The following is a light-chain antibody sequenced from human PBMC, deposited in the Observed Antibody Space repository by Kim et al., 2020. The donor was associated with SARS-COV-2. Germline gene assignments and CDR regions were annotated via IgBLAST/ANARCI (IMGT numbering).Light chain of an antibody. CDR3: QQHGIVPPT. J-gene: IGKJ2*01. Sequence: SPGERATLSYRASQSVSGSVLTWYQPKRRQAPSLNIHAASSRATGISDRFSGSESGTDLTLTISRLEPEDFVVNYYQQHGIVPPTFGEGTKLEI. CDR2: AAS. CDR1: QSVSGSV. V-gene: IGKV3-20*01.